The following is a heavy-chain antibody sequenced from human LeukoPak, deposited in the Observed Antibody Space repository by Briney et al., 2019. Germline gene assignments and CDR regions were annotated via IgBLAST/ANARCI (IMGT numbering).Heavy chain of an antibody. V-gene: IGHV4-39*01. J-gene: IGHJ4*02. D-gene: IGHD1-26*01. CDR1: GGSISSYY. Sequence: PSQTLSLTCTVSGGSISSYYWGWIRQPPGKGLEWIGSIYYSGSTYYNPSLKSRVTISVDTSKNQFSLKLSSVTAADTAVYYCARPSWEQEIDYWGQGTLVIVSS. CDR2: IYYSGST. CDR3: ARPSWEQEIDY.